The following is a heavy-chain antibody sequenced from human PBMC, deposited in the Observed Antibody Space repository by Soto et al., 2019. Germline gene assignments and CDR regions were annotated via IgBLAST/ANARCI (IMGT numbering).Heavy chain of an antibody. CDR1: GGSISPYY. V-gene: IGHV4-59*01. Sequence: QVQLQESGPGLVKPSETLSLTCTVSGGSISPYYWSWIRQPPGKGLEWIGYVYYSGNTNYNPSLESRVTISVDTSRSQFSLNLTSATAADTAVYYCARKGAAASYAHYYMDVWGRGTTVTVSS. CDR2: VYYSGNT. D-gene: IGHD6-13*01. CDR3: ARKGAAASYAHYYMDV. J-gene: IGHJ6*03.